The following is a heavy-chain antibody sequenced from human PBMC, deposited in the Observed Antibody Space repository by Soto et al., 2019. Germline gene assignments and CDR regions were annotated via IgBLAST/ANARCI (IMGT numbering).Heavy chain of an antibody. CDR2: ISAYNGNT. V-gene: IGHV1-18*01. J-gene: IGHJ5*02. CDR1: GYTFTSYG. D-gene: IGHD2-2*01. Sequence: GASVKVSCKASGYTFTSYGISWVLQAPGEGLEWMGWISAYNGNTNYAQKLQGRVTMTTDTSTSTAYMELRSLRSDDTAVYYCARAELRDIVVVPAAMPRFDPWGQGTLVTVSS. CDR3: ARAELRDIVVVPAAMPRFDP.